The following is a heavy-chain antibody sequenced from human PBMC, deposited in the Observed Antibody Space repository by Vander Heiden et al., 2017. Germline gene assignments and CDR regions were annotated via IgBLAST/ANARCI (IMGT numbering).Heavy chain of an antibody. CDR2: IYTSGST. CDR1: GRPISSYY. V-gene: IGHV4-4*07. Sequence: QVQLQESGPGLVKPSETLSLTRTVSGRPISSYYWSWIRQPAGKGLEWIGRIYTSGSTNYNPYLKSRGTRSVDTSKNQFSLKLSYVTAEDKDVYYCARCLGYSYGSYYYYYGMDVWGQGNTVTVSS. J-gene: IGHJ6*02. D-gene: IGHD5-18*01. CDR3: ARCLGYSYGSYYYYYGMDV.